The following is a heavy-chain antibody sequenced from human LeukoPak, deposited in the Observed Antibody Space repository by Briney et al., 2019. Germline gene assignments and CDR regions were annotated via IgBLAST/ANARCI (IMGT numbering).Heavy chain of an antibody. V-gene: IGHV3-30*02. Sequence: PGGSLRLSCAASGFTFSSYGMHWVPQAPGKGLEWVAFIRFDESNKFYADSVKGRFTISRDNSKNTLYLQMNSLRPEDTAVYYCAKDGGSWYSEAFDIWGQGTMVTVSS. CDR3: AKDGGSWYSEAFDI. J-gene: IGHJ3*02. CDR2: IRFDESNK. CDR1: GFTFSSYG. D-gene: IGHD6-13*01.